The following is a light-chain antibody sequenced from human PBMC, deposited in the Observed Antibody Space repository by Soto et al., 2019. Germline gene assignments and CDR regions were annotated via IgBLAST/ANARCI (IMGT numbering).Light chain of an antibody. CDR1: QSVSSF. V-gene: IGKV3-11*01. J-gene: IGKJ1*01. CDR3: QQRSDWTWT. Sequence: EIVLTQSPATLSLSPGERATLSCRASQSVSSFLAWYQQKLGQAPRLLIYDASKKATGIPARFSGSGSRTDFTLTISSLEPEDFAVYYCQQRSDWTWTFGQGIKVDIK. CDR2: DAS.